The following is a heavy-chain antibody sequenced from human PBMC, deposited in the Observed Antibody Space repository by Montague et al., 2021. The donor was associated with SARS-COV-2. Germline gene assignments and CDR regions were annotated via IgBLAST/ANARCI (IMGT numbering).Heavy chain of an antibody. V-gene: IGHV2-70*11. J-gene: IGHJ4*02. CDR2: XDWDDDK. CDR3: ARSSVVRGVSLDY. CDR1: GFSLSTSGMC. D-gene: IGHD3-10*01. Sequence: PPLVKPTQTLTLTCTFSGFSLSTSGMCVSWIRQPPGKALEWLARXDWDDDKHYSTSLKTRLTISKDTSKNQVVLTMPNMDPVDTATYYCARSSVVRGVSLDYWGQGTLVTVSS.